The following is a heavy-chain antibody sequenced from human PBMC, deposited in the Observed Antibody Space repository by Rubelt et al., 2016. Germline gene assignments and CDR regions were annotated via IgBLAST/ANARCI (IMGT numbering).Heavy chain of an antibody. J-gene: IGHJ6*02. D-gene: IGHD4-17*01. CDR3: ARAVSDYSGRMDV. CDR2: MNPNSGNT. Sequence: GWMNPNSGNTGYAQKFQGRVTMTRNTSISTAYMELSSLRSEDTAVYYCARAVSDYSGRMDVWGQGTTVTVSS. V-gene: IGHV1-8*01.